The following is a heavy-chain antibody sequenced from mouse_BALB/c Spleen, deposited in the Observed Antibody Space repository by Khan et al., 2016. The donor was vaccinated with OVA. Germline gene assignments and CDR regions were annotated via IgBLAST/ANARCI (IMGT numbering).Heavy chain of an antibody. Sequence: EVKLEESGPGLVKPSQSLSLTCTVTGYSITSDYTWNWIRQFPGNKLEWMGFITYSGNTNYNPSLKSRISITLDTSNNQFFLQLTSVTTEDTATYYCARSDGGAIDYWGQGTTVTVSA. CDR1: GYSITSDYT. V-gene: IGHV3-2*02. D-gene: IGHD2-3*01. CDR3: ARSDGGAIDY. J-gene: IGHJ2*01. CDR2: ITYSGNT.